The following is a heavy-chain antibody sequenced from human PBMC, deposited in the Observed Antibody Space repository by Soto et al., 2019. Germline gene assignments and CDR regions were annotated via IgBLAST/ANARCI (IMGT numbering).Heavy chain of an antibody. Sequence: GASVKVSCKASGGTFSSYAISWVRQAPGQGLEWMGGILPIFGTANYAQKFQGRVTITADESTSTAYMELRSLRSEDTAVYYCARVQIHRGTNGVCWPLDYWGQGTLVTVSS. D-gene: IGHD2-8*01. V-gene: IGHV1-69*13. CDR3: ARVQIHRGTNGVCWPLDY. J-gene: IGHJ4*02. CDR2: ILPIFGTA. CDR1: GGTFSSYA.